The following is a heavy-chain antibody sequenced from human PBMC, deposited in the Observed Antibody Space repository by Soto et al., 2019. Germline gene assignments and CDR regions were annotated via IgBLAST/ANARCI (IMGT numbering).Heavy chain of an antibody. CDR1: GGSFSGYY. Sequence: SETLSLTCAVYGGSFSGYYWSWIRQPPGKGLEWIGEINHSGSTNYNPSLKSRVTISVDTSKNQFSLKLSSVTAADTAVYYCARGEPIDDILTGYYTDAEYFQHWGQGTLVTVSS. J-gene: IGHJ1*01. D-gene: IGHD3-9*01. CDR3: ARGEPIDDILTGYYTDAEYFQH. V-gene: IGHV4-34*01. CDR2: INHSGST.